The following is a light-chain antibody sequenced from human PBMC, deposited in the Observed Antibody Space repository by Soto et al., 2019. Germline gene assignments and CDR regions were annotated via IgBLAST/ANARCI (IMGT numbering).Light chain of an antibody. V-gene: IGLV1-44*01. CDR1: SSKIGTSS. CDR3: AVGNYSLTGHV. Sequence: QSVLTQPPSASGTPGQTVTISCSGSSSKIGTSSVHWYKHLPGTAPKPLIYTNDQRPSGVPDRFSGSKSGTSASLAISGLQSEDEADYYCAVGNYSLTGHVFGAGTEVTVL. J-gene: IGLJ1*01. CDR2: TND.